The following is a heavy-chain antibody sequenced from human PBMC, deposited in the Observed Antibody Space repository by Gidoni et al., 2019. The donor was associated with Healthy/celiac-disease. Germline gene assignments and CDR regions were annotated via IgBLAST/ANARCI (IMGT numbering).Heavy chain of an antibody. CDR3: AWWGGMYGDYTHSFDY. CDR1: GGSFSGYY. J-gene: IGHJ4*02. CDR2: INHSGST. V-gene: IGHV4-34*01. Sequence: QVQLQQWGAGLLKPSETLSLTCAVYGGSFSGYYWSWIRQPPGKGLEWIGEINHSGSTNYNPSLKSRVTISVDTSKNQFSLKLSSVTAADTAVYYCAWWGGMYGDYTHSFDYWGQGTLVTVSS. D-gene: IGHD4-17*01.